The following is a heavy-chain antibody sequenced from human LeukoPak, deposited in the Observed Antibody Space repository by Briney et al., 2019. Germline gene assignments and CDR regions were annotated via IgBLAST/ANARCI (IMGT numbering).Heavy chain of an antibody. CDR2: ISYDGSNK. V-gene: IGHV3-30*18. D-gene: IGHD3-9*01. CDR1: GFTFSSYG. CDR3: AKDLLDDILTGYYPPNY. Sequence: PGRSLRLSCAASGFTFSSYGMHWVRQAPGKGLEWVAVISYDGSNKYYADSVKGRFTISRDNSKNTLYLQMNSLRAEDTAVYYCAKDLLDDILTGYYPPNYWGQGTLVTVSS. J-gene: IGHJ4*02.